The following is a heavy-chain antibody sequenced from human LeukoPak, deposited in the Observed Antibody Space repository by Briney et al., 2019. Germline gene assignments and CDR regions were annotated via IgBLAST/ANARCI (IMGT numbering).Heavy chain of an antibody. D-gene: IGHD3-10*01. V-gene: IGHV4-61*01. Sequence: PSETLSLTCTVSSGSVNSGSYYWNWIRQPPGKGLEWIGYIYYSGSTNYNPSLKSRVTISVDTSKNQFSLKLSSVTAADTAVYYCARHHYYYFDYWGQGTLVTVSS. CDR3: ARHHYYYFDY. CDR2: IYYSGST. CDR1: SGSVNSGSYY. J-gene: IGHJ4*02.